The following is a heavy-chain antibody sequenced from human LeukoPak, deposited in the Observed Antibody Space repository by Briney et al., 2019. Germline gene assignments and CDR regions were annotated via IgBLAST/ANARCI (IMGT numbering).Heavy chain of an antibody. V-gene: IGHV3-23*01. Sequence: GGSLRLSCEASGFAFSSYVMSWVRQAPGKGLEWVSTITGGGDTTYYADSVKGRFTISRDNSRNALYLQMNSLRAEDTAVYYCASYLVVVPDWGQGTLVTVSS. CDR2: ITGGGDTT. CDR3: ASYLVVVPD. J-gene: IGHJ4*02. D-gene: IGHD2-2*01. CDR1: GFAFSSYV.